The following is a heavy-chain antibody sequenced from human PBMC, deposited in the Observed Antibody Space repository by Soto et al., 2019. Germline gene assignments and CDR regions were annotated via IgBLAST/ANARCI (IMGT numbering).Heavy chain of an antibody. CDR3: ARVGEGYCSSTSCYSYYFDY. CDR2: ISSSGYI. V-gene: IGHV3-21*01. Sequence: GGSLRLSCAASGFNFNSYTINWVRQAPGKRLEWLSSISSSGYIFSTDSVRGRFTISRDNAKNSVYLQINSLRAEDTAVYYCARVGEGYCSSTSCYSYYFDYWGQGTLVTVSS. J-gene: IGHJ4*02. CDR1: GFNFNSYT. D-gene: IGHD2-2*01.